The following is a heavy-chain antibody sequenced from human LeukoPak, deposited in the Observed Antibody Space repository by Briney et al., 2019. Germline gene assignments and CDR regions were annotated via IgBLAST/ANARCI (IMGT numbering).Heavy chain of an antibody. CDR1: GITLNNYG. Sequence: GGSLRLSCAVSGITLNNYGMTWVRQAPGKGLEWVAGISDSGGSTKYADSVKGRFTISRDNPKNTLYLQMNSLRAEDTAVYYCARGPPDPRPVGDASHIWGQGTMVTVSS. CDR2: ISDSGGST. D-gene: IGHD2-2*01. V-gene: IGHV3-23*01. CDR3: ARGPPDPRPVGDASHI. J-gene: IGHJ3*02.